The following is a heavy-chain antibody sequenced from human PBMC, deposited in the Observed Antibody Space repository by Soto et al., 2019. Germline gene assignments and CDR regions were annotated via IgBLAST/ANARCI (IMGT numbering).Heavy chain of an antibody. J-gene: IGHJ6*02. CDR1: GFSFSDYD. CDR3: ARDRHGMDV. Sequence: DVQLVESGGTLVQPGGSLRLSCAASGFSFSDYDMHWVRQATGKGLEWVSGIGIAGDTYCSGSVKGRFTISRENAKNSLYLQMNSLRAGDTAVYYCARDRHGMDVWGQGTTVTVSS. CDR2: IGIAGDT. V-gene: IGHV3-13*01.